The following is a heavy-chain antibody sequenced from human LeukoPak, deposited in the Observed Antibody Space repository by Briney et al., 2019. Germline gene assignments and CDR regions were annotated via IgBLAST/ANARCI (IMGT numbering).Heavy chain of an antibody. J-gene: IGHJ5*02. Sequence: PSGTLSLTCAVSDGSISSSNWWSWVRPPPGKGLEWIGEIYHSGSTNYNPSLKSRVTISVDKSKNQFSLKLTSVTAADTAVYFCARGLAAAYDYNWLDPWGQGILVTVSS. CDR1: DGSISSSNW. V-gene: IGHV4-4*02. D-gene: IGHD5-12*01. CDR3: ARGLAAAYDYNWLDP. CDR2: IYHSGST.